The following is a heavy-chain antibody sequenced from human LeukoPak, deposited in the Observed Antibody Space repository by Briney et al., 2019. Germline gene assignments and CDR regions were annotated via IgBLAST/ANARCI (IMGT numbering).Heavy chain of an antibody. Sequence: GGSLRLSCAASGFTFTTYAMYWVRQAPGKGLEYVSAISSTGGSTFYANSVKGRFTISRDNSKNTLYLQMGSLRAEDMAVYYCARGGLPSYDFWSGYYVAYCGQGTLVTVSS. CDR2: ISSTGGST. CDR3: ARGGLPSYDFWSGYYVAY. CDR1: GFTFTTYA. D-gene: IGHD3-3*01. V-gene: IGHV3-64*01. J-gene: IGHJ4*02.